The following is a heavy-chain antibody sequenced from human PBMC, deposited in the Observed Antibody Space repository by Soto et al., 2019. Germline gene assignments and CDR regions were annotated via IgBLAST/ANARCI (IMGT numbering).Heavy chain of an antibody. CDR2: ISGSGGNT. V-gene: IGHV3-23*01. CDR1: GFTFRSFA. D-gene: IGHD5-18*01. J-gene: IGHJ5*02. Sequence: PGGSLRLSCAASGFTFRSFAMSWVRQAPGKGLEWVSVISGSGGNTYYADSVKGRSTISRDNSKNTLYLQMNSLRAEDTAVYYCAKDPPLIQLWFLWFDPWGQGTPVTVSS. CDR3: AKDPPLIQLWFLWFDP.